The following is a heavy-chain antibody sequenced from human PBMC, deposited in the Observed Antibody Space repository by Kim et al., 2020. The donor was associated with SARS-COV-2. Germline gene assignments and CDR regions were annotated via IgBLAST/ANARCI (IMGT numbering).Heavy chain of an antibody. CDR2: IYYSGST. V-gene: IGHV4-39*01. CDR1: GGSISSSSYY. Sequence: SETLSLTCTVSGGSISSSSYYWGWIRQPPGKGLEWIGSIYYSGSTYYNPSLKSRVTISVDTPKNQFSLKLSSVTAADTAVYYCARQFDYGDYELELPLVVIAFDIWGQGTMVTVSS. CDR3: ARQFDYGDYELELPLVVIAFDI. J-gene: IGHJ3*02. D-gene: IGHD4-17*01.